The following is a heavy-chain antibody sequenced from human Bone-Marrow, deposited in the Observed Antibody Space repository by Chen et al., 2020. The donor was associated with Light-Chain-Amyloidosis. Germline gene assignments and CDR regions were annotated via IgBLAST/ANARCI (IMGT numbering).Heavy chain of an antibody. CDR1: GFSVSANY. CDR3: ARGAIDYCDSLRF. J-gene: IGHJ4*02. CDR2: IYDGGNK. V-gene: IGHV3-53*01. Sequence: EVLLEESGGGLIQPGGSLRLSCAASGFSVSANYMSWVRQAPGKGLEWLSVIYDGGNKFYAESVRGRFTISRDNSKNTLSLEMNNLRAEDTAMYYCARGAIDYCDSLRFWGRGTLVTVSS. D-gene: IGHD4-17*01.